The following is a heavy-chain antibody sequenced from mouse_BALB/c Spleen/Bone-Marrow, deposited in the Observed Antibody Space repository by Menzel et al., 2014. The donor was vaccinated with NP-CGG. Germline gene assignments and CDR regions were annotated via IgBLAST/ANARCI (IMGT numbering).Heavy chain of an antibody. CDR3: ARYYYRTMDY. D-gene: IGHD1-1*01. Sequence: VQLKESGAELVRSGASVKLSCTASGFNIKDTYMHWVKQRPEQGLEWIGRIDPANGNTKYDPKFQGRATVTADTSSSTAYLQLSSLTSEDTAVYYCARYYYRTMDYWGQGTSVTVSS. V-gene: IGHV14-3*02. CDR2: IDPANGNT. J-gene: IGHJ4*01. CDR1: GFNIKDTY.